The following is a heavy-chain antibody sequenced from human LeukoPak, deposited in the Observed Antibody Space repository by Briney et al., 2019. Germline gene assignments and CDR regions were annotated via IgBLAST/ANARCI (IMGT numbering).Heavy chain of an antibody. V-gene: IGHV1-18*01. CDR2: ISTYNGNT. CDR3: ARVLRYDFWSAYYFDY. CDR1: GYTFNSYD. Sequence: ASVKVSCKASGYTFNSYDITWVRQAPGQGLEWMAWISTYNGNTNYAQKVQGRVTMTTDTSTSTAYMELRSLRSDDTAAYYCARVLRYDFWSAYYFDYWGQGTLVTVSS. J-gene: IGHJ4*02. D-gene: IGHD3-3*01.